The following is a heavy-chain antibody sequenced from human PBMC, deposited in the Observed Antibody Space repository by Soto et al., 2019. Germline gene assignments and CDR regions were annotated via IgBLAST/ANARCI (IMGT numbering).Heavy chain of an antibody. V-gene: IGHV3-30*18. CDR2: ISYDGSNK. CDR3: AKGSTHMTYFDY. J-gene: IGHJ4*02. CDR1: GFTFSSYG. Sequence: QVQLVESGGGVVQPGRSLRLSCAASGFTFSSYGMHWVRQAPGKGLEWVAVISYDGSNKYYADSVKGRFTISRDNSKNTLYLQMNSLRAEDTAVYYCAKGSTHMTYFDYWGQGTLVTVSS. D-gene: IGHD2-2*01.